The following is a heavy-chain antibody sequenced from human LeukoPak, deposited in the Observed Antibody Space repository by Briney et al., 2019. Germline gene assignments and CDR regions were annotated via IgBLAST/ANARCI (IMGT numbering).Heavy chain of an antibody. J-gene: IGHJ4*02. CDR1: GFTFSSYE. Sequence: GGSLRLSCAASGFTFSSYEMNWVRQAPGKGLEWVSYISSSGSTIYYADSVKGRFTISRDNSKNTLYLQMNSLRAEDTAVYYCAKKWGLRYYDILTLDYWGQGTLVTVSS. CDR2: ISSSGSTI. V-gene: IGHV3-48*03. CDR3: AKKWGLRYYDILTLDY. D-gene: IGHD3-9*01.